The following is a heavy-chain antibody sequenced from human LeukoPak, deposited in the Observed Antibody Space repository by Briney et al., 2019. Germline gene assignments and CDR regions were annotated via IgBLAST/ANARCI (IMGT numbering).Heavy chain of an antibody. D-gene: IGHD6-13*01. V-gene: IGHV3-30*18. Sequence: GGSLRLSCAASGFTFSSYVMHWVRQAPGKGLEWVAVILYDGSNEYYADSVKGRFIISRDNSKNTLYLQMNSLRAEDTAVYYCAKGYSSSWYSTYFDFWGQGTLVTVSS. CDR2: ILYDGSNE. CDR3: AKGYSSSWYSTYFDF. CDR1: GFTFSSYV. J-gene: IGHJ4*02.